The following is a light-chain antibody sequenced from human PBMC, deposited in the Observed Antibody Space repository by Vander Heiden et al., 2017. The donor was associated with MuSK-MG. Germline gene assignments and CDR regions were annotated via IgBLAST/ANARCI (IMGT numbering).Light chain of an antibody. J-gene: IGLJ2*01. CDR1: SPNIGAGYD. CDR2: GNS. Sequence: QSVRTQPPSVSGAPGQRVTISCPGSSPNIGAGYDVHWYQQLPGTAPKLLIYGNSNRPSGVPDRFSGSKSGTSASLAITGLQAEDEADYYCQSYDSSLSGVVFGGGTKLTVL. V-gene: IGLV1-40*01. CDR3: QSYDSSLSGVV.